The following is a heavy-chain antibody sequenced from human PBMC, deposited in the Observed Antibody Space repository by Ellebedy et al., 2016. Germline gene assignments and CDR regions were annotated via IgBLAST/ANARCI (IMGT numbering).Heavy chain of an antibody. CDR2: ISNSGSPT. Sequence: GGSLRLXCAASGFTFSSYSMNWVRQAPGKGLEWVSYISNSGSPTYYADSVKGRFTIFRDNAKKSLYLQMNSLRAEDTAAYYCVRGFDIFDYWGQGTLVTVSS. CDR3: VRGFDIFDY. V-gene: IGHV3-48*01. J-gene: IGHJ4*02. CDR1: GFTFSSYS.